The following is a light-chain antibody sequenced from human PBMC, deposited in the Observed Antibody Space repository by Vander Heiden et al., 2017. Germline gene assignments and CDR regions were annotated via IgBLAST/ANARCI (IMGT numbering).Light chain of an antibody. CDR1: QCISFF. J-gene: IGKJ3*01. V-gene: IGKV1-9*01. CDR2: AAS. Sequence: DIHLTQSPSFLSASVGDRVTITCRASQCISFFLAWYQHKPGKAPKLLIYAASTLQRGVPSRFSGSGDATEFTLTISSLQPEDFATYYCQHRNDYPPLFTFGPGTKVDIK. CDR3: QHRNDYPPLFT.